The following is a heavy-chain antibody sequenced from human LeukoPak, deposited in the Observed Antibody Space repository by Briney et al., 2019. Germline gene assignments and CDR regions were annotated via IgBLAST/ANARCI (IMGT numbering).Heavy chain of an antibody. Sequence: GGSLRLSCAASGFTFSSYAMSWVRQAPGKGLEWVSAISGSGGSTYYADSVKGRFTISRDNAKNSMYLQMNTLRAEDTAVYYCARDSSGHYLFGYWGQGSLVTVSS. CDR2: ISGSGGST. J-gene: IGHJ4*02. CDR1: GFTFSSYA. CDR3: ARDSSGHYLFGY. V-gene: IGHV3-23*01. D-gene: IGHD3-22*01.